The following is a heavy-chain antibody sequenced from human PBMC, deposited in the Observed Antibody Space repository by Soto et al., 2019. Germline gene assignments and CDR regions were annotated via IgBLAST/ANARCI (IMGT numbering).Heavy chain of an antibody. CDR3: ERDPAMPGETDRFDS. J-gene: IGHJ4*02. V-gene: IGHV4-4*02. D-gene: IGHD2-2*01. Sequence: ESLSLACPVSGGSISTNDWWSWVRQAPGKGLEWIVEIYHSGITNYNPSLKSRVTMSVDKSKNQFSLMLTSVTAADTAMYYCERDPAMPGETDRFDSWGQGTLVTVSS. CDR1: GGSISTNDW. CDR2: IYHSGIT.